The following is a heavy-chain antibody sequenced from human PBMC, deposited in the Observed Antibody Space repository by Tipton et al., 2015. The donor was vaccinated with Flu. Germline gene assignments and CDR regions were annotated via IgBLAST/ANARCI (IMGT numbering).Heavy chain of an antibody. J-gene: IGHJ6*02. V-gene: IGHV4-59*01. D-gene: IGHD6-25*01. CDR1: GGSISSYY. CDR3: ARHTRSGGYYYYYGMDV. Sequence: LRLSCTVSGGSISSYYWSWIRQPPGKGLEWIGYIYYSGSTNYNPSLKSRVTISVDTSKNQFSLKLSSVTAADTAVYYCARHTRSGGYYYYYGMDVWGQGTTVTVSS. CDR2: IYYSGST.